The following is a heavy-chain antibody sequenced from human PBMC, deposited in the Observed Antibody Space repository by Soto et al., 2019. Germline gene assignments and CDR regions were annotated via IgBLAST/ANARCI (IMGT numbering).Heavy chain of an antibody. Sequence: PGGSLRLSCAASGFTYSTYTMHWVRQAPGKGLEWVAVISYDGNNKFYADSVKGRFTISRDNAKNSLYLQMNSLRAEDTAVYYCARDWDYYDRDAGFDPWGQGTLVTSPQ. V-gene: IGHV3-30-3*01. J-gene: IGHJ5*02. CDR1: GFTYSTYT. CDR3: ARDWDYYDRDAGFDP. D-gene: IGHD3-22*01. CDR2: ISYDGNNK.